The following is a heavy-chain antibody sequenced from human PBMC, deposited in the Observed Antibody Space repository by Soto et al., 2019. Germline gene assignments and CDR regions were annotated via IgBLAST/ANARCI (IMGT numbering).Heavy chain of an antibody. CDR1: GGSISSYY. CDR3: ARGRRLPNIILAGLFDY. J-gene: IGHJ4*02. D-gene: IGHD6-19*01. V-gene: IGHV4-59*01. Sequence: PSETLSLTCTVSGGSISSYYGSWVRQPPGKGLEWIGYIYYSGSTKYNPSLKSRVTISVDTSKNQFSLKLSSVTTADTAVYYCARGRRLPNIILAGLFDYWGQGTLVTVS. CDR2: IYYSGST.